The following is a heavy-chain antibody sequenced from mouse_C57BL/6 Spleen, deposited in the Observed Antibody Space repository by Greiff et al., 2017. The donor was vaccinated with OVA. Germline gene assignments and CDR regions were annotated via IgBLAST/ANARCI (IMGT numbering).Heavy chain of an antibody. CDR2: IDPSDSYT. V-gene: IGHV1-69*01. CDR3: ARDLNYGSSYGYFDV. D-gene: IGHD1-1*01. CDR1: GYTFTSYW. Sequence: VQLKQPGAELVMPGASVKLSCKASGYTFTSYWMHWVKRRPGQGLEWIGEIDPSDSYTNYNQTFKDKSTLTVDTSSSTAYMQLSSLTSDDSAVYYCARDLNYGSSYGYFDVWGTGTTVTVSS. J-gene: IGHJ1*03.